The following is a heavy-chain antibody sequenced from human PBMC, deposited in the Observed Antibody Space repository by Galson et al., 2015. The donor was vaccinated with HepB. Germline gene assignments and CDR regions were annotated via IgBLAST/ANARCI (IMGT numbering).Heavy chain of an antibody. V-gene: IGHV1-69*13. J-gene: IGHJ4*02. Sequence: SVKVSCKASGGTFSSYAISWVRQAPGQGLEWMGGIIPIFGTANYAQKFQGRVTITADESTSTAYMELSSLRSEDTAVYYCARARDIVVVPAAPYFDYWGQGTLVTVSS. CDR3: ARARDIVVVPAAPYFDY. CDR2: IIPIFGTA. CDR1: GGTFSSYA. D-gene: IGHD2-2*01.